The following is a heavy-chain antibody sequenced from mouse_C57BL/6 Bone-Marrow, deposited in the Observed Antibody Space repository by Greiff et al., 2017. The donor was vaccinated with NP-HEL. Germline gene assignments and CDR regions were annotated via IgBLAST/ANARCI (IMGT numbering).Heavy chain of an antibody. V-gene: IGHV5-2*01. CDR2: INSDGGST. CDR3: ARLALNWYFDV. CDR1: EYEFPSHD. J-gene: IGHJ1*03. Sequence: EVKLMESGGGLVQPGESLKLSCESNEYEFPSHDMSWVRKTPEKRLELVAAINSDGGSTYYPDTMERRFILSRDTTKKPLYLQMISLRSEDTALYYCARLALNWYFDVWGTGTTVTVSS.